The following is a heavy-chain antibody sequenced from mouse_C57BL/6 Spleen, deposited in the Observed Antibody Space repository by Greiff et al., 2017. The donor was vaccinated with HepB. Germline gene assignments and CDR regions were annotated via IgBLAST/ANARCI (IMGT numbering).Heavy chain of an antibody. D-gene: IGHD3-2*02. V-gene: IGHV7-3*01. CDR3: ARYNPGVQGMDY. CDR1: GFTFTDYY. Sequence: EVQLQESGGGLVQPGGSLSLSCAASGFTFTDYYMSWVRQPPGKALEWLGFIRNKANGYTTEYSASVKGRFTISRDNSQSILYLQMNALRAEDSATYYCARYNPGVQGMDYWGQGTSVTVSS. CDR2: IRNKANGYTT. J-gene: IGHJ4*01.